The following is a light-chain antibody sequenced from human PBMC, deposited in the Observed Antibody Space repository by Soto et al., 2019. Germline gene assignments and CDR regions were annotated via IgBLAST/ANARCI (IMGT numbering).Light chain of an antibody. J-gene: IGKJ1*01. Sequence: EIVLTQSPDTLSLSPGERATLSCRASQSVSSGYLAWYQQKPGQAPRLLIYGPSSRATGIPDRFSGSGSGTDFTLTISRLEPEDFAVYYCQQYGTSPWTFGQGTKVDIK. CDR2: GPS. V-gene: IGKV3-20*01. CDR1: QSVSSGY. CDR3: QQYGTSPWT.